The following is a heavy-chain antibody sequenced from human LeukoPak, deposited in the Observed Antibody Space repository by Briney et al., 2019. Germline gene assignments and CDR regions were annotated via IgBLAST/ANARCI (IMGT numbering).Heavy chain of an antibody. CDR3: ARDRNYDFWSGSKRGYWFDP. CDR2: INPNSGGT. D-gene: IGHD3-3*01. CDR1: GGTFSSCA. J-gene: IGHJ5*02. V-gene: IGHV1-2*06. Sequence: ASVKVSCKASGGTFSSCAISWVRQAPGQGLEWMGRINPNSGGTNYAQKFQGRVTMTRDTSISTAYMELSRLRSDDTAVYYCARDRNYDFWSGSKRGYWFDPWGQGTLVTVSS.